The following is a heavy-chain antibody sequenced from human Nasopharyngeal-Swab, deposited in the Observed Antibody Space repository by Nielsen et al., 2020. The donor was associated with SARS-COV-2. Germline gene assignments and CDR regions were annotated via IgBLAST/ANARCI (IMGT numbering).Heavy chain of an antibody. Sequence: RVPLRLSSAASGFTFSSYAMSWVRQAPGKGLEWVSIISGSGDTTYYADSVNDRFTISRDNSKKTLYLQMNSLRVEDTALYYCAKAPYLRGLDVWGQGTTVTVSS. V-gene: IGHV3-23*01. CDR3: AKAPYLRGLDV. D-gene: IGHD2-21*01. J-gene: IGHJ6*02. CDR1: GFTFSSYA. CDR2: ISGSGDTT.